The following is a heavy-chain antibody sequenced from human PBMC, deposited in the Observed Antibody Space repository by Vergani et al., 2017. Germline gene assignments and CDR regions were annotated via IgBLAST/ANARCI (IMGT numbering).Heavy chain of an antibody. CDR1: GGSISSYY. CDR2: IYYSGST. V-gene: IGHV4-59*01. D-gene: IGHD2-8*01. CDR3: ARVPARSVSSQCIQH. J-gene: IGHJ1*01. Sequence: QVQLQESGPGLVKPSETLSLICTVSGGSISSYYWSWIRQPPGKGLEWIGYIYYSGSTNYNPSLKSRVTISVDTSKNQFSLKLSSVTAADTAVYYRARVPARSVSSQCIQHWGQGTLVTVSS.